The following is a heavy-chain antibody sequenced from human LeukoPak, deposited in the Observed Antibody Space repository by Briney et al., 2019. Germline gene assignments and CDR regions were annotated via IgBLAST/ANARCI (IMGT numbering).Heavy chain of an antibody. Sequence: QTGGSLRLPCAASGFTFSYYAMSWVRQAPGKGLEWVSGIRGSGDGTYYADSVKGRFTISRDNSKNTLYLQMNSLRAEDTAVYHCAKDYRASDPMFDYWGQGTLVTVSS. CDR3: AKDYRASDPMFDY. V-gene: IGHV3-23*01. CDR1: GFTFSYYA. J-gene: IGHJ4*02. D-gene: IGHD1-14*01. CDR2: IRGSGDGT.